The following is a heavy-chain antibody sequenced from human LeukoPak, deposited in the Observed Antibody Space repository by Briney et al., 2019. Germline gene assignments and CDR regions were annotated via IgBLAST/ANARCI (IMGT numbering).Heavy chain of an antibody. J-gene: IGHJ6*03. CDR2: IYTSGST. D-gene: IGHD2-2*01. Sequence: SETLSLTCTVSGGSISSGSYYWSWIRQPAGKGLEWIGRIYTSGSTNYNPSLKSRVTISVDTSKNQFSLKLSSVTAADTAVYYCARDQEAYCSSTSCYEYSYYMDVRGKGTTVTISS. CDR3: ARDQEAYCSSTSCYEYSYYMDV. V-gene: IGHV4-61*02. CDR1: GGSISSGSYY.